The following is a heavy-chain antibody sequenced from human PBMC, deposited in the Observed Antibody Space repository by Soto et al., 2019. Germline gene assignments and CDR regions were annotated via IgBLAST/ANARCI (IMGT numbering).Heavy chain of an antibody. V-gene: IGHV3-30*18. CDR2: ISYDGSNK. Sequence: PGGSLRLSCAASGFTFSSYGMHWVRQAPGKGLEWVAVISYDGSNKYYADSVKGRFTISRDNSKNTLYLQMNSLRAEDTAVYYCAKFFTDYYGSGSYYEGFDYWGQGTLVTVSS. D-gene: IGHD3-10*01. CDR1: GFTFSSYG. J-gene: IGHJ4*02. CDR3: AKFFTDYYGSGSYYEGFDY.